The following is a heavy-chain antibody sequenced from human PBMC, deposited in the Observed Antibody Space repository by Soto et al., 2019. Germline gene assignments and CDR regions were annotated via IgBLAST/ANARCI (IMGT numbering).Heavy chain of an antibody. Sequence: QVQLQESGPGLVKPSQTLSLTCTVSGGSISSGDYYWSWIRQPPGKGLEWIGYIYYSGSTYYNPSLKSRVNISVDTSKNQFSLKLSSVTDADTAVYYCARDVTRRGSGQPFNHWFDPWGQGTLVTVSS. D-gene: IGHD3-16*01. CDR2: IYYSGST. CDR1: GGSISSGDYY. CDR3: ARDVTRRGSGQPFNHWFDP. J-gene: IGHJ5*02. V-gene: IGHV4-30-4*01.